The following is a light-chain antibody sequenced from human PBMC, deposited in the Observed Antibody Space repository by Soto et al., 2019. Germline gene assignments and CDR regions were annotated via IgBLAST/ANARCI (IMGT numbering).Light chain of an antibody. CDR2: GAS. CDR1: QDIRTS. Sequence: DIQMTQSPSSLSASVGARVSITCQASQDIRTSLSWFQHKPGRAPKLLIYGASYLETGVPSRFRGSGSGTGFTFTITSLQPEDIATYYCQHYNNLPPFTFGPGTIVDIK. J-gene: IGKJ3*01. CDR3: QHYNNLPPFT. V-gene: IGKV1-33*01.